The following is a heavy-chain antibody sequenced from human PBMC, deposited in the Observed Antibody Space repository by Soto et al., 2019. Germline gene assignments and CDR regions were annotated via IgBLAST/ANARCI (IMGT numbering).Heavy chain of an antibody. J-gene: IGHJ4*02. D-gene: IGHD3-16*01. Sequence: QVQLQESGPGLVKPSQTLFLSCAVSGGSISSGGSSWNWIRQKSGEGLEWIGYIFYSGTTFYNASLKSRVTISRDTSKGQISLKLNSVTAADTAVYYCARHLMSYGFDYWGQGIMVTVSS. CDR2: IFYSGTT. CDR3: ARHLMSYGFDY. V-gene: IGHV4-31*11. CDR1: GGSISSGGSS.